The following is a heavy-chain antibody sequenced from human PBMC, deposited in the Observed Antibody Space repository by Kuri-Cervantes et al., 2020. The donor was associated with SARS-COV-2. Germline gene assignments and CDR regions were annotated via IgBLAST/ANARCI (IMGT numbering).Heavy chain of an antibody. CDR3: ARDSFSITIFGVTRYAFDI. Sequence: ASVKVSCKASGYTFTSYGISWVRQAPGQGLEWMGWISAYNGNTNYAQKLQGRVTMTTDTSTSTAYMELRSLRSDDTAVYYCARDSFSITIFGVTRYAFDIWGQGTMVTVSS. CDR2: ISAYNGNT. D-gene: IGHD3-3*01. V-gene: IGHV1-18*01. CDR1: GYTFTSYG. J-gene: IGHJ3*02.